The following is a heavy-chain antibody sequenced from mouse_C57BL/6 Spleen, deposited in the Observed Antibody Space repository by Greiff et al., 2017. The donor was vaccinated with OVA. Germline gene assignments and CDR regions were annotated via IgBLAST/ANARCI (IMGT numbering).Heavy chain of an antibody. J-gene: IGHJ4*01. CDR3: ARCIGYDVLYAMDY. Sequence: VKLMESGAELVKPGASVKISCKASGYAFSSYWMNWVKQRPGKGLEWIGQIYPGDGDTNYNGKFKGKATLTADKSSSTAYMQLSSLTSEDSAVYFCARCIGYDVLYAMDYWGQGTSVTVSS. CDR1: GYAFSSYW. CDR2: IYPGDGDT. V-gene: IGHV1-80*01. D-gene: IGHD2-2*01.